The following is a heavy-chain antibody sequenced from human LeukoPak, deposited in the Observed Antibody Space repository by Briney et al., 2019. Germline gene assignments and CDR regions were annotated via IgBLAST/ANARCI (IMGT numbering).Heavy chain of an antibody. V-gene: IGHV4-34*01. CDR3: ARFPGIAAAGDY. J-gene: IGHJ4*02. CDR1: GGSFSGYY. CDR2: INHSGST. Sequence: SETLSLTCAVYGGSFSGYYWSWIRQPPGKGLEWIGEINHSGSTNYNPSLKSRVTISVDTSKSQFSLKLSSVTAAGTAVYYCARFPGIAAAGDYWGQGTLVTVSS. D-gene: IGHD6-13*01.